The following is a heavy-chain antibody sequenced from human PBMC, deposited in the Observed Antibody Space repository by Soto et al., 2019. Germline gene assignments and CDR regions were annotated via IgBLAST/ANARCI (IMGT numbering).Heavy chain of an antibody. J-gene: IGHJ6*02. V-gene: IGHV4-4*02. CDR3: ARPSSSWYYYYGMDV. CDR1: GGSISSSNW. D-gene: IGHD6-13*01. CDR2: IYHSGST. Sequence: SETLSLTCAVSGGSISSSNWWSWVRQPPGKGLEWIGEIYHSGSTNYNPSLKSRVTISVDKSKNQFSLKLSSVTAADTAVYYCARPSSSWYYYYGMDVWGQGTTVTVSS.